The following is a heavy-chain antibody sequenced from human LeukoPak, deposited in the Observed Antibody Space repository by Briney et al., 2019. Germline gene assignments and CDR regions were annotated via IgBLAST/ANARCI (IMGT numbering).Heavy chain of an antibody. J-gene: IGHJ4*02. CDR1: GGSISSYY. Sequence: SETLSLTCTVSGGSISSYYWSWIRQPPGKGLEWIGYIYTSGSTNYNPSLKSRVTISVDTSKNQFSLKLSSVTAADMAVYYCARQQPSSAWYGGDFDYWGQGTLVTVSS. D-gene: IGHD6-19*01. CDR3: ARQQPSSAWYGGDFDY. V-gene: IGHV4-4*09. CDR2: IYTSGST.